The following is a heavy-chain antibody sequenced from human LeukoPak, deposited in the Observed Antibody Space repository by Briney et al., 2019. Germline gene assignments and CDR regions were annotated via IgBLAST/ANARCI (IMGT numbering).Heavy chain of an antibody. CDR3: ARDQGSMIVVPTTNWYFDL. D-gene: IGHD3-22*01. CDR2: INQDGSEI. CDR1: GFTFSNYW. V-gene: IGHV3-7*01. Sequence: GGSLRLSCAASGFTFSNYWMSWVRQAPGKGLEWLANINQDGSEIYYVDFVKGRFTISRDNGKNSLYLQINSLRADDTAVYYCARDQGSMIVVPTTNWYFDLWGRGTLVTVSS. J-gene: IGHJ2*01.